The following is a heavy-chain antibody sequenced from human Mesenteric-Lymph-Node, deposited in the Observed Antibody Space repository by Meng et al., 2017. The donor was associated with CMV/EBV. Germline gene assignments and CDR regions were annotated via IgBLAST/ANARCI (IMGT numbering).Heavy chain of an antibody. Sequence: GESLKISCAASGFTFSSYAMHWVRQAPGKGLEWVAVISYDGSNKYYADSVKGRFTISRDNSKNTLYLQMNSLRAEDTAVYYCASGLGDFWGRSWGQGTMVTVSS. CDR2: ISYDGSNK. J-gene: IGHJ3*01. V-gene: IGHV3-30*04. CDR3: ASGLGDFWGRS. D-gene: IGHD3-3*01. CDR1: GFTFSSYA.